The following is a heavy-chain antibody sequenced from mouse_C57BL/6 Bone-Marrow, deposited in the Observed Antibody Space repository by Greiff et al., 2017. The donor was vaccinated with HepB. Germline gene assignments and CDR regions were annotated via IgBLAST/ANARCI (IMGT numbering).Heavy chain of an antibody. CDR2: IYPGDGDT. D-gene: IGHD2-12*01. CDR1: GYAFSSYW. J-gene: IGHJ1*03. CDR3: ARRYDRYFDV. Sequence: VQRVESGAELVKPGASVKISCKASGYAFSSYWMNWVKQRPGKGLEWIGQIYPGDGDTNYNGKFKGKATLTADKSSSTAYMQLSSLTSEDSAVYFCARRYDRYFDVWGTGTTVTVSS. V-gene: IGHV1-80*01.